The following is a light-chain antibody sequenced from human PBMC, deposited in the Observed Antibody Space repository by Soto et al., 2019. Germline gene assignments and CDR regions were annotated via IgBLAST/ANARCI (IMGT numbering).Light chain of an antibody. J-gene: IGLJ1*01. CDR3: GSDAGSYNYV. CDR2: EVT. CDR1: SNDVGAYNY. Sequence: QSALTQPPSASGSPGQSVTISCTGSSNDVGAYNYVSRYQQHPGKAPKLIIYEVTKRPSGVPDRFSGSKSGNTASLTVSGLQADDEADYFCGSDAGSYNYVFGTGHKVTVL. V-gene: IGLV2-8*01.